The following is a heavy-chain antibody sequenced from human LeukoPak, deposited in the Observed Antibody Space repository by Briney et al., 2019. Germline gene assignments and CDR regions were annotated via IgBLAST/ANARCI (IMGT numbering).Heavy chain of an antibody. CDR1: GYTFTGYY. CDR3: AREYILTGYYGDY. CDR2: INPNSGGT. Sequence: APVKVSCKASGYTFTGYYMHWVRQAPGQGLEWMGWINPNSGGTNYAQKFQGRVTMTWDTSISTAYMELSRLSSDDTAVYYCAREYILTGYYGDYWGQGTLVTVSS. D-gene: IGHD3-9*01. V-gene: IGHV1-2*02. J-gene: IGHJ4*02.